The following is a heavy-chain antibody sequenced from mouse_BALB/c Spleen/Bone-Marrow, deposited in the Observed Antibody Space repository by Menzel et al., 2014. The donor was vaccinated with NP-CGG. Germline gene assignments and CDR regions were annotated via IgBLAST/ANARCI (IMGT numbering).Heavy chain of an antibody. CDR2: ISYSGST. J-gene: IGHJ2*01. D-gene: IGHD1-2*01. V-gene: IGHV3-8*02. CDR3: ATYDGYYFDY. CDR1: GDSITSGY. Sequence: EVMLVESGPSLVEPSQTLSLTCSVSGDSITSGYWNWIRKFPGNKLEYMGYISYSGSTYYNPSLKSRISITRDTSKNHYYLQLNSVTAEDSATYYCATYDGYYFDYWGQGTTLTVSS.